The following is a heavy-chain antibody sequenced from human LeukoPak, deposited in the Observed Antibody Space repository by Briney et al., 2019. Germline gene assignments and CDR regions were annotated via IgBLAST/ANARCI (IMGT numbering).Heavy chain of an antibody. V-gene: IGHV1-2*06. Sequence: ASVKVSCTASGHTFTAYYIHWVRQAPGQGIEWMGRINPNSGGTDYAQNFRGRVTLTRDTSVSTAYMDLTRLRSDDTAVYYCASDQAGSVNSFDPWGQGTLVTVSS. J-gene: IGHJ5*02. CDR2: INPNSGGT. CDR3: ASDQAGSVNSFDP. CDR1: GHTFTAYY.